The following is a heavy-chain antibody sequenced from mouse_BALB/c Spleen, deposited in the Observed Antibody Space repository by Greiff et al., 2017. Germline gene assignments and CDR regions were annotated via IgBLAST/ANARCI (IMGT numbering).Heavy chain of an antibody. CDR3: ARSGSSYDWYFDV. J-gene: IGHJ1*01. CDR2: IYPGDGDT. Sequence: VQVVESGPELVKPGASVKISCKASGYAFSSSWMNWVKQRPGQGLEWIGRIYPGDGDTNYNGKFKGKATLTADKSSSTAYMQLSSLTSVDSAVYFCARSGSSYDWYFDVWGAGTTVTVSS. D-gene: IGHD1-1*01. CDR1: GYAFSSSW. V-gene: IGHV1-82*01.